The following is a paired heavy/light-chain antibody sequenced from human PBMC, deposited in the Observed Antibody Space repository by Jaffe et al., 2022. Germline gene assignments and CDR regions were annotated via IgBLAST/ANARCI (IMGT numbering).Light chain of an antibody. V-gene: IGKV2-28*01. Sequence: DIVMTQSPLSLPVTPGEPASISCRSSQSLLHSNGYNYLDWYLQKPGQSPQLLIYLGSNRASGVPDRFSGSGSGTDFTLKISRVEAEDVGVYYCMQALQIALTFGGGTKVEIK. CDR3: MQALQIALT. CDR2: LGS. CDR1: QSLLHSNGYNY. J-gene: IGKJ4*01.
Heavy chain of an antibody. J-gene: IGHJ6*03. CDR1: GFTFSSYG. CDR2: IRYDGSNK. V-gene: IGHV3-30*02. Sequence: QVQLVESGGGVVQPGGSLRLSCAASGFTFSSYGMHWVRQAPGKGLEWVAFIRYDGSNKYYADSVKGRFTISRDNSKNTLYLQMNSLRAEDTAVYYCAKLDTHSSGWYYYYYYYMDVWGKGTTVTVSS. D-gene: IGHD6-19*01. CDR3: AKLDTHSSGWYYYYYYYMDV.